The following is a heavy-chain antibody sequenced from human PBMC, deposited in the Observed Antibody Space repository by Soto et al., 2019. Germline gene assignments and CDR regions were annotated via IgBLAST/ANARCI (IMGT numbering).Heavy chain of an antibody. D-gene: IGHD3-22*01. CDR3: TTDPHDPYYYDSSGYYCSDY. V-gene: IGHV3-15*01. J-gene: IGHJ4*02. Sequence: GGSLRLSCAASGFTFSNAWMSWVRQAPGKGLEWVGRIKSKTDGGTTDYAAPVKGRFTISRDDSKNTLYLQMNSLKTEDTAVYYCTTDPHDPYYYDSSGYYCSDYWGQGTLVTVSS. CDR2: IKSKTDGGTT. CDR1: GFTFSNAW.